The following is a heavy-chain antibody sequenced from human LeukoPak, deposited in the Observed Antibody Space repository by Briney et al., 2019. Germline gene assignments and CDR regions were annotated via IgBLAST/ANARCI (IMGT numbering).Heavy chain of an antibody. Sequence: PGGSLRLSCAASGFSFSRYGLHWVRQAPGKGLEWVALISYDGNNKYCADSLKGRFTISRDNSKNTLYLQMNSLIPEDTAVYYCAKDLRNYDYVWGSIWFDPWGQGTLVTVSS. V-gene: IGHV3-30*18. D-gene: IGHD3-16*01. CDR2: ISYDGNNK. CDR1: GFSFSRYG. J-gene: IGHJ5*02. CDR3: AKDLRNYDYVWGSIWFDP.